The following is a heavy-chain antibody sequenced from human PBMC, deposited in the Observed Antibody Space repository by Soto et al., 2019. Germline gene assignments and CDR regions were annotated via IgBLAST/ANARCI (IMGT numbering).Heavy chain of an antibody. CDR1: GGSITSYY. Sequence: QVHLQESGPGLVKPSETLSLICTVSGGSITSYYWSWVRQPVGKGLEWVGRIYSDGTTNYSPSLNIRVTMSLDTSKNQFSLWLSSVTAADTAIYYCSRVDCSNTNCRTRGMDVWGHGTTVTVSS. V-gene: IGHV4-4*07. CDR3: SRVDCSNTNCRTRGMDV. D-gene: IGHD2-2*01. J-gene: IGHJ6*02. CDR2: IYSDGTT.